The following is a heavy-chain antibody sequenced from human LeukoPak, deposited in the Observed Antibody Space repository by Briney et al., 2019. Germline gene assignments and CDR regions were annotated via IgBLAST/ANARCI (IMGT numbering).Heavy chain of an antibody. CDR3: ARAPSRLRGSSRAFDI. Sequence: SETLSLTCAVYGGSFSGYYWSWIRQPPGKGLEWIGAINHSGSTNYNPSLKSRVTMSVDTSKNQFSLKLSSVTAADTAVYYCARAPSRLRGSSRAFDIWGQGTMVTVSS. J-gene: IGHJ3*02. D-gene: IGHD1-26*01. CDR2: INHSGST. CDR1: GGSFSGYY. V-gene: IGHV4-34*01.